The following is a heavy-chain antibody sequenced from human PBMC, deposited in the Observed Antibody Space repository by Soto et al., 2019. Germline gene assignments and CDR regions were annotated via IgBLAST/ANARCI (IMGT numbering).Heavy chain of an antibody. J-gene: IGHJ3*02. CDR1: GYTFTSYG. V-gene: IGHV1-69*13. D-gene: IGHD3-22*01. CDR3: ARGGLVSITMIVEDAFDI. CDR2: IIPIFGTA. Sequence: ASVKVSCKASGYTFTSYGISWVRQAPGQGLEWMGGIIPIFGTANYAQKFQGRVTITADESTSTAYMELSSLRSEDTAVYYCARGGLVSITMIVEDAFDIWGQGTMVTVSS.